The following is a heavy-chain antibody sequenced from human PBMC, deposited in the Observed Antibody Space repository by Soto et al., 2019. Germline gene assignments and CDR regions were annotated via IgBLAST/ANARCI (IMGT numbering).Heavy chain of an antibody. J-gene: IGHJ4*02. CDR1: GDSVDQSY. CDR3: ARERRGFGYVAY. CDR2: TIHRGTS. V-gene: IGHV4-59*02. Sequence: PSQTLSLTCTVSGDSVDQSYWSWIRQSPGKIMEWIGYTIHRGTSKYNPSLNSRVTMSLETSKNQVSLRLTSVTAADTAIYFCARERRGFGYVAYWAPGPLVTV. D-gene: IGHD3-3*01.